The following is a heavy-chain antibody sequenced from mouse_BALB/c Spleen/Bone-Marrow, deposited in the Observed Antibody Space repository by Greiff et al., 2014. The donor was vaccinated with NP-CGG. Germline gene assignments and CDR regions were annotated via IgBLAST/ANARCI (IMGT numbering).Heavy chain of an antibody. CDR3: TTGTRFAY. D-gene: IGHD4-1*01. V-gene: IGHV1-69*02. CDR2: IYPSDSYT. Sequence: QVQLQQSGAELVRPGASVKLSRKASGYTFTSYWINWVKQRPGQGLEWIGNIYPSDSYTNYNQKFKDKATLTIDESSSTAYMQLSSPTSEDSAVYYCTTGTRFAYWGQGTLVTVSA. CDR1: GYTFTSYW. J-gene: IGHJ3*01.